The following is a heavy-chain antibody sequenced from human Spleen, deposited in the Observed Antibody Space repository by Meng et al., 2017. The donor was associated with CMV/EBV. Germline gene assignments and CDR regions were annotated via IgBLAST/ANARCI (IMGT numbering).Heavy chain of an antibody. CDR3: AKDIAFGYSSSSGSAFDL. V-gene: IGHV3-9*01. D-gene: IGHD6-6*01. CDR1: GFTFDDYS. J-gene: IGHJ3*01. CDR2: IIWNSDVI. Sequence: SLKISCIAPGFTFDDYSMHWVRQAPGKGLEWVSGIIWNSDVIEYADSVKGRFTISRGNARNSLFLQMNTLRVEDTARYFCAKDIAFGYSSSSGSAFDLWGQGTMVTVSS.